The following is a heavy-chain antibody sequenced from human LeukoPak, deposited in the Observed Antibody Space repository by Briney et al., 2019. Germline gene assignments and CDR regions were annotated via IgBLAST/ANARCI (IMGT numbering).Heavy chain of an antibody. V-gene: IGHV3-21*01. CDR3: ARDRIAVVLFDY. CDR1: GLTFSSYS. CDR2: ISSSSSYI. Sequence: GGSLRLSCAASGLTFSSYSMNWVRQAPGKGLEWVSSISSSSSYIYYADSVKGRFTISRDNAKNSLYLQMNSLRAEEKAVYYCARDRIAVVLFDYWGQGTLVTISS. D-gene: IGHD6-19*01. J-gene: IGHJ4*02.